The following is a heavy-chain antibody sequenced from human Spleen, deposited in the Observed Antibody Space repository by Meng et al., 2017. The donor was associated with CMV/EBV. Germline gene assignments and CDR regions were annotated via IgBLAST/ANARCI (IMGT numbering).Heavy chain of an antibody. Sequence: ASVKVSCKASGYTFTGYYIHWVRQAPGQGLECMGWVSGYDGSMRYVQKFQDRISMTIETSSRTAYMELRRLTSDDTGVYFCARMSSYFDYAMDVWGQGTTVTVSS. CDR3: ARMSSYFDYAMDV. CDR1: GYTFTGYY. D-gene: IGHD3-16*01. V-gene: IGHV1-18*04. CDR2: VSGYDGSM. J-gene: IGHJ6*02.